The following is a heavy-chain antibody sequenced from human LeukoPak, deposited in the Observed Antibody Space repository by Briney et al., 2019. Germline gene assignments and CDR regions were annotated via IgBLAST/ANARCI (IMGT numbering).Heavy chain of an antibody. J-gene: IGHJ4*02. D-gene: IGHD5-18*01. CDR1: GFTFSSYG. CDR2: IRYDGSNK. V-gene: IGHV3-30*02. CDR3: AKECGYSYGTTLSGEYYFDY. Sequence: PGGSLRLSCAASGFTFSSYGMHWVRQAPGKGLEWVAFIRYDGSNKYYADSVKGRFTIPRDNSKNTLYLQMNSLRAEDTAVYYCAKECGYSYGTTLSGEYYFDYWGQGTLVTVSS.